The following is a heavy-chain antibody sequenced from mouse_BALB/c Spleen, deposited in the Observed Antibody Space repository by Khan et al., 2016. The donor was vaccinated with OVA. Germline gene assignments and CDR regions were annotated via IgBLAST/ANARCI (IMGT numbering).Heavy chain of an antibody. CDR2: INPKNGGT. J-gene: IGHJ4*01. D-gene: IGHD3-3*01. CDR1: GYTFPEYT. CDR3: ARDAGRY. Sequence: EVQLKQSGPELVKPGASVKISCKTSGYTFPEYTVHWVKQSLGKSLDWIGVINPKNGGTAYNQKFKGKVTLTVDKSSSTAYMEFRSLTSDDSAVYYCARDAGRYWGQGTSVTVAS. V-gene: IGHV1-18*01.